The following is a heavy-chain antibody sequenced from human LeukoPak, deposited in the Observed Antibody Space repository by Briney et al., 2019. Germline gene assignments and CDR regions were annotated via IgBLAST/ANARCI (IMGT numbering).Heavy chain of an antibody. J-gene: IGHJ5*02. D-gene: IGHD3-9*01. CDR3: ARVLRYFDWEDWFDP. CDR1: GGSISSGDFY. V-gene: IGHV4-30-4*08. CDR2: IYYSGST. Sequence: SETLSLTCTVSGGSISSGDFYWSWIRQPPGKGLEWIGYIYYSGSTYYNPSLKSRVTISVDTSKNQFSLKLSSVTAADTAVYYCARVLRYFDWEDWFDPWGQGTLVTVSS.